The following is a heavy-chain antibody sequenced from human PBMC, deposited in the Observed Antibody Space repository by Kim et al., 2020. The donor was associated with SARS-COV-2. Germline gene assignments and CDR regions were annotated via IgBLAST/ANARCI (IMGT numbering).Heavy chain of an antibody. Sequence: GGSLRLSCAASGFTFSDFWMSWVRQPPGKGLEWLGRIKRKIDGGTVDYAASVKGRFTISRDDSKNTQYLQMNSLDAEDTGVYYCTTDGYGMDVWGQGTTV. J-gene: IGHJ6*02. CDR1: GFTFSDFW. CDR2: IKRKIDGGTV. CDR3: TTDGYGMDV. V-gene: IGHV3-15*01.